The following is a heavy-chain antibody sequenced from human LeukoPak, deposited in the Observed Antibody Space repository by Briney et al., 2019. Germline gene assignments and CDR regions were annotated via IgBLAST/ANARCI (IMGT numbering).Heavy chain of an antibody. CDR1: GGSISSYY. CDR2: IYYSGST. Sequence: SETLSLTCTVSGGSISSYYWSWLRQPPGKGLEWIGYIYYSGSTNYNPSLKSRVTISVDTSKNQFSLKLSSVTAADTAVYYCARSLLHNWFDPWGQGTLVTVSS. CDR3: ARSLLHNWFDP. D-gene: IGHD1-26*01. J-gene: IGHJ5*02. V-gene: IGHV4-59*01.